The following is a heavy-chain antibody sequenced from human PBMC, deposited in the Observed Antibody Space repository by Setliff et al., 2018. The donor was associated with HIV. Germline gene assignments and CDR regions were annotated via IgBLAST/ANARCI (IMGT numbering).Heavy chain of an antibody. CDR3: ARDHELGAFDL. V-gene: IGHV4-59*02. J-gene: IGHJ3*01. CDR2: IYHTGTT. D-gene: IGHD1-26*01. Sequence: SETLFLTCRVSGMSVSGYYWSWIRQSPGKGLEWIGYIYHTGTTSYNPSLKSRVTIQIDRSNNHFSLNLRSATTADTAVYFCARDHELGAFDLWGQGTMVTVSS. CDR1: GMSVSGYY.